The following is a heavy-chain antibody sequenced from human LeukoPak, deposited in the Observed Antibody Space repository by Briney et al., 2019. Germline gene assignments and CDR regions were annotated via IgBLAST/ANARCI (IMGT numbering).Heavy chain of an antibody. CDR1: GFSISSGYY. D-gene: IGHD1-26*01. V-gene: IGHV4-38-2*01. CDR3: ARNSSGSYFDH. J-gene: IGHJ4*02. Sequence: SDTLSLTCGVSGFSISSGYYWGWIRQPPGKGLEWIGSVYYSGSTDYNPSLKSRVTISVDTSRNQFSLRLKSVTATDTAVYYCARNSSGSYFDHWGQGSLVTVSS. CDR2: VYYSGST.